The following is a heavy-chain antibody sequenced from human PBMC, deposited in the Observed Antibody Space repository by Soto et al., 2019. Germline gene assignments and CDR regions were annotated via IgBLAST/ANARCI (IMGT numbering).Heavy chain of an antibody. V-gene: IGHV4-39*01. Sequence: QLQLRESGPGLVKPSETLSLTCTVSGGSIISNNHYWGWIRQPPGKGLEWIGNIYYSGTTYYNPSLKSRVTMSVDTSKGQLSLKLSSMTVADTAVYFCARRSTISRGFDYWGQGTLVTVSS. D-gene: IGHD3-9*01. CDR1: GGSIISNNHY. J-gene: IGHJ4*02. CDR3: ARRSTISRGFDY. CDR2: IYYSGTT.